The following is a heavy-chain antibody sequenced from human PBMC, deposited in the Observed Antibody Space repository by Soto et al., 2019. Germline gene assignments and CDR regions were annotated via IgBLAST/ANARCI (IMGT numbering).Heavy chain of an antibody. CDR1: GYTFTSYG. V-gene: IGHV1-18*01. CDR3: ASDLTTMDV. Sequence: QVQLVQYGAEVKKPGASVKVSCKASGYTFTSYGISWVRQAPGQGLEWMGWISAYNGNTNYAQKLQGRVTMTTDTHTSTAYMELRGLRSAHTAVSYCASDLTTMDVWGQGTTVTVSS. CDR2: ISAYNGNT. J-gene: IGHJ6*02. D-gene: IGHD1-1*01.